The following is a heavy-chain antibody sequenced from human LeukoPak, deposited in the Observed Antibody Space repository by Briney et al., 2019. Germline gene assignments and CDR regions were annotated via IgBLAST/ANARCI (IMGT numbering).Heavy chain of an antibody. CDR2: IIPISGTT. CDR3: ASAAYSSGWYDMAY. J-gene: IGHJ4*02. V-gene: IGHV1-69*13. D-gene: IGHD6-19*01. CDR1: GGTFSSYA. Sequence: ASVKVSCKASGGTFSSYAISWVRQAPGQGLEWMGGIIPISGTTNYAQKFQGRVTITADESTSTAYMELSSLRSEDTAVYYCASAAYSSGWYDMAYWGQGTLVTVSS.